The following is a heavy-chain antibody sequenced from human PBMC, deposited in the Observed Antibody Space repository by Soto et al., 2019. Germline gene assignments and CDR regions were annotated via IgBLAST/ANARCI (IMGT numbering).Heavy chain of an antibody. V-gene: IGHV4-30-2*01. CDR1: GGSLSSGGYS. Sequence: QLQLQESGSGLVKPSQTLSPTCAVSGGSLSSGGYSWSWIRQPPGKGLEWIGYIYNSGSTYYNPSLKSRVPISVDRSKNHFSLKLSSVTGADTAVFYCAAGGGLPRYSWGQGTLVTVYS. CDR3: AAGGGLPRYS. J-gene: IGHJ4*02. CDR2: IYNSGST. D-gene: IGHD5-12*01.